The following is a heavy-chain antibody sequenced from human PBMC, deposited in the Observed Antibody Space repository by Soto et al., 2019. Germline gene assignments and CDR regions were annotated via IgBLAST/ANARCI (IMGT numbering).Heavy chain of an antibody. CDR2: IYYSGST. CDR1: GGSISSGDYY. Sequence: PSETLSLTCTVSGGSISSGDYYWSWIRQPPGKGLEWIGYIYYSGSTYYNPSLKSRVTISVDTSKNQFSLKLSSVTAADTAVYYCARLGCSSTSCSPYEYFDYWGQGTLVTVSS. J-gene: IGHJ4*02. V-gene: IGHV4-30-4*01. CDR3: ARLGCSSTSCSPYEYFDY. D-gene: IGHD2-2*01.